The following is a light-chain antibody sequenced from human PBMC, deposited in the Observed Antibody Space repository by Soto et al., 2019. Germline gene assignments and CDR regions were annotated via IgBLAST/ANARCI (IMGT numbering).Light chain of an antibody. Sequence: DIQMTQSPSSLSASVGYRVTITCRASQSISSYLNWYPQKPGEAPQLLIYAASSLQSGVPSRYSGSGAGTDFTLTISSLQPEDVATCYCQQSDSTPWTCGQGTKVEIK. V-gene: IGKV1-39*01. CDR3: QQSDSTPWT. J-gene: IGKJ1*01. CDR1: QSISSY. CDR2: AAS.